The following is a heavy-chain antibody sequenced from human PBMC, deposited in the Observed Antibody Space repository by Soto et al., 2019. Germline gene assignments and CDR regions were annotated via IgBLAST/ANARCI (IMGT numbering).Heavy chain of an antibody. D-gene: IGHD2-2*01. V-gene: IGHV1-3*01. CDR3: GREPVRHQRTPELYIDD. CDR1: GYSFSTYA. J-gene: IGHJ6*03. Sequence: QVHLVQSGAAVKKPGASVKVSCKASGYSFSTYAMNWVRQAPGQGLEWMGWIHGDNGNTNYSQKFQGRVTITRDTSASTCTSYMEIGRLRSEDTDVYYCGREPVRHQRTPELYIDDWGEGTTVTGSS. CDR2: IHGDNGNT.